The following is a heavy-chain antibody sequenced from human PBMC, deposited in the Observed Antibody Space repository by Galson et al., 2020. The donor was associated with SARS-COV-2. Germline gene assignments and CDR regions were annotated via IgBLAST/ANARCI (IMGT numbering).Heavy chain of an antibody. Sequence: GESLKISCKASGFRFSSNWMSWVRQAPGKGLEWVSYISSSGSTIYYADSVKGRYTISRDNAKNSLYLQMNSLRAKDTAVYYCARDGMGIAGTSEYYYYGMDVWGQGTTVTVSS. V-gene: IGHV3-48*04. CDR1: GFRFSSNW. CDR3: ARDGMGIAGTSEYYYYGMDV. D-gene: IGHD6-13*01. J-gene: IGHJ6*02. CDR2: ISSSGSTI.